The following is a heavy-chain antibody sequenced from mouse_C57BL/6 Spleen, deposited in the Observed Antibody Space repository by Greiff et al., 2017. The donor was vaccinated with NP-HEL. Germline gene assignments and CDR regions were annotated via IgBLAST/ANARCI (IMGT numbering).Heavy chain of an antibody. J-gene: IGHJ1*03. CDR1: GYTFTDYE. D-gene: IGHD1-1*01. V-gene: IGHV1-15*01. CDR2: IYPETGAT. CDR3: TRWEYGSEGYFDV. Sequence: VQGVESGAELVRPGASVTLSCKASGYTFTDYEMHWVKQTPVHGLEWIGAIYPETGATAYNQKFKGKAILTADKSSSTAYMELRSLTSEDSAVYYCTRWEYGSEGYFDVWGTGTTVTVAS.